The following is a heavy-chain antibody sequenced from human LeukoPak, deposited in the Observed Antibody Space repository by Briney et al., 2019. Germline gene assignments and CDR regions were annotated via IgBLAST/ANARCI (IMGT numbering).Heavy chain of an antibody. CDR1: GFTFSSYA. V-gene: IGHV3-30-3*01. Sequence: GGSLRLSCAASGFTFSSYAMHWVRQAPGKGLEWVAVISYDGSNKYYADSVKGRFTISRDNSKNTLYLQMNSLRAEDTAVYYCAREIDIVVVVADYGMDVWGQGTTVTVSS. CDR3: AREIDIVVVVADYGMDV. CDR2: ISYDGSNK. D-gene: IGHD2-15*01. J-gene: IGHJ6*02.